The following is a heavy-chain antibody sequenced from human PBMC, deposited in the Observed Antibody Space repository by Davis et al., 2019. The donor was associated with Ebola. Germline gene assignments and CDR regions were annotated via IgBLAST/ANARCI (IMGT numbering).Heavy chain of an antibody. CDR3: AKDFVGFGELLGFDY. J-gene: IGHJ4*02. Sequence: PGGSLRLSCAASGFTFSSYGMHWVRQAPGKGLEWVAVISYDGSNKYYADSVKGRFTISRDNSKNTLYLQMNSLRAEDTAVYYCAKDFVGFGELLGFDYWGQGTLVTVSS. D-gene: IGHD3-10*01. CDR2: ISYDGSNK. V-gene: IGHV3-30*18. CDR1: GFTFSSYG.